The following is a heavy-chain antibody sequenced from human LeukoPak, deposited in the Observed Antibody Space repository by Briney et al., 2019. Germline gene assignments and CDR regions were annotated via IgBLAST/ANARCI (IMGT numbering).Heavy chain of an antibody. J-gene: IGHJ4*02. CDR3: ARNLYSRGLYATFGRY. V-gene: IGHV1-46*01. Sequence: GASVKVSCKASGYTFTSYYMHWVRQAPGQGLGWMGIINPSGGSTSYAQKFQGRVTMTRDMSTSTVYMELSSLRSDDTAVYYCARNLYSRGLYATFGRYWGQGTLVTVSS. CDR1: GYTFTSYY. CDR2: INPSGGST. D-gene: IGHD6-19*01.